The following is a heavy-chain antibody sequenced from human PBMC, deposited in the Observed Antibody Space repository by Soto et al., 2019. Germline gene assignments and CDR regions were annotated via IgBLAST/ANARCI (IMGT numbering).Heavy chain of an antibody. V-gene: IGHV3-23*01. CDR3: AKGFMITFGGVIVTKPYYFDY. J-gene: IGHJ4*02. CDR2: ISGSGGST. Sequence: EVQLLESGGGLVQPGGSLRLSCAASGFTFSSYAMSWVRQAPGKGLEWVSAISGSGGSTYYADSVKGRFTISRDNSKNKLYLQMNSLRAEDTAVYYCAKGFMITFGGVIVTKPYYFDYWGQGTLVTVSS. CDR1: GFTFSSYA. D-gene: IGHD3-16*02.